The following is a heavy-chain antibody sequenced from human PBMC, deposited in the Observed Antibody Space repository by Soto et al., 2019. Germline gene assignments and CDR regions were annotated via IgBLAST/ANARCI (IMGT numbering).Heavy chain of an antibody. CDR3: AREAINDYLYDAFDI. D-gene: IGHD4-17*01. Sequence: GGSLRLSCTASGFTFSGYWMRWVRQAPGKGLEWVANIKQDGSEKHYVDSVKGRFTISRDNAKNSLYLQMNSPRAEDTAVYYCAREAINDYLYDAFDIWGQGTMVTVSS. CDR2: IKQDGSEK. V-gene: IGHV3-7*01. CDR1: GFTFSGYW. J-gene: IGHJ3*02.